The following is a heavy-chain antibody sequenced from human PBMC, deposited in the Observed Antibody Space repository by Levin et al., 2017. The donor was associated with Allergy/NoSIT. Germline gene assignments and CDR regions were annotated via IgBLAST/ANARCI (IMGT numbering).Heavy chain of an antibody. CDR3: AREDGSTFDF. Sequence: SSETLSLTCTVSGGSISGGGYHWTWIRQHPEKGLEWIGYIYYSGSTFYNPSLKSRLMISVDTSKNQFSLNVSSVTAADTTVYYCAREDGSTFDFWGQGALVTVAS. J-gene: IGHJ4*02. CDR1: GGSISGGGYH. D-gene: IGHD2-2*03. V-gene: IGHV4-31*03. CDR2: IYYSGST.